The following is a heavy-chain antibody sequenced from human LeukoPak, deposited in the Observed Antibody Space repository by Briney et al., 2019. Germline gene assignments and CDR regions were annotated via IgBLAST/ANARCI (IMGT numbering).Heavy chain of an antibody. V-gene: IGHV3-11*01. Sequence: PGGSLRLSCAASGFTFSDYYMSWIRQAPGKGLEWISYISSTGSNIYYADSVKGRFTISRDNAKNSLYLQMNSLRVEDTAVYYCAKMNNVVVTAPYYMDVWGKGTTVTVSS. CDR1: GFTFSDYY. J-gene: IGHJ6*03. CDR3: AKMNNVVVTAPYYMDV. CDR2: ISSTGSNI. D-gene: IGHD2-21*02.